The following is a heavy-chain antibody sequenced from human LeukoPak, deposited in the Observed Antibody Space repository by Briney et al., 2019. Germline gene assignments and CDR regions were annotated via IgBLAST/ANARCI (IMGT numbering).Heavy chain of an antibody. CDR3: AKIAGGSNPFDY. J-gene: IGHJ4*02. Sequence: GGSLRPSCTVSGVTFRNYGMHWVRQAPGKGLEWVAFIRYDGSNKYYADSVRGRFTISRDNSKNTLYLQMNSLRAEDTALYYCAKIAGGSNPFDYWGQGTPVTVSS. CDR2: IRYDGSNK. V-gene: IGHV3-30*02. D-gene: IGHD2-21*01. CDR1: GVTFRNYG.